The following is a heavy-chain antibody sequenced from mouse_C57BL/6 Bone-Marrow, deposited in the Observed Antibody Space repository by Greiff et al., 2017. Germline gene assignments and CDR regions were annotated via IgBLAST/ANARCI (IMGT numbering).Heavy chain of an antibody. D-gene: IGHD2-3*01. Sequence: DVKLVESGGGLVQPGGSLKISCAASGFTFSDYGMAWVRQAPRKGPEWVAFISNLAYSIYYADTVTGRFTISRENAKNTLYLEMSSLRSEDTAMYYCARHGYDGYPLAMYYWGQGTSVTVSS. CDR2: ISNLAYSI. CDR3: ARHGYDGYPLAMYY. V-gene: IGHV5-15*01. J-gene: IGHJ4*01. CDR1: GFTFSDYG.